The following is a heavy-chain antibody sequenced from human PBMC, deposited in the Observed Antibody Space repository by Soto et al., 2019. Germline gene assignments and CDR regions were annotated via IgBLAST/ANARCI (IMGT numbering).Heavy chain of an antibody. CDR3: ARSYQLPTLDFDY. J-gene: IGHJ4*02. D-gene: IGHD2-2*01. CDR1: GGYISSYY. Sequence: PSETLSLTCTVSGGYISSYYWSWIRQPPGKGLEWIGYIYYSGSTNYNPSLKSRVTISVDTSKNQFSLKLSSVTAADTAVYYCARSYQLPTLDFDYWGQGTLVTVSS. CDR2: IYYSGST. V-gene: IGHV4-59*01.